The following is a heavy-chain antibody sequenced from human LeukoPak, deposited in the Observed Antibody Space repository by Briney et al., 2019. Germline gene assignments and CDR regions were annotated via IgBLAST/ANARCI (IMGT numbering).Heavy chain of an antibody. CDR3: ARAKRDYYDNSVYESHYYFMDV. V-gene: IGHV4-38-2*02. D-gene: IGHD3-22*01. CDR1: GGSISSDWY. J-gene: IGHJ6*03. Sequence: SETLSLTCTVSGGSISSDWYWGWVRQPPGNGLEWIGAIYRNGDTYYNPSLKSRVTISLDTSKNQFSLRLNSVTAADTAVYYCARAKRDYYDNSVYESHYYFMDVWGKGTTVTVSS. CDR2: IYRNGDT.